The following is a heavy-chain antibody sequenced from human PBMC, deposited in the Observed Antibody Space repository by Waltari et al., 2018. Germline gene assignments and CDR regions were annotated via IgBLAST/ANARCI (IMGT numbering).Heavy chain of an antibody. Sequence: QVQLQESGPGLVKPSETLSLTCTVSGGSISSYYWSCIRQPAGKGLEWIGRIYTSGSTKYNPSLESRVTMSVDTSKNQFSLKLSSVTAADTAVYYCAREDVLSAIFYYYYMDVWGKGTTVTVSS. CDR1: GGSISSYY. V-gene: IGHV4-4*07. J-gene: IGHJ6*03. CDR2: IYTSGST. CDR3: AREDVLSAIFYYYYMDV. D-gene: IGHD5-18*01.